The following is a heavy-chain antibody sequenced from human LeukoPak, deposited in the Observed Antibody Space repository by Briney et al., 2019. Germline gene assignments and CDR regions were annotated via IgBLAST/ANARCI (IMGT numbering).Heavy chain of an antibody. V-gene: IGHV1-69*06. CDR1: GGTFSSYA. CDR3: ATSRGFWSGYPYYYYMDV. Sequence: GASVKVSCKASGGTFSSYAISWVRQAPGQGLEWMGGIIPIFGTANYAQKFQGRVTITADKSTSTAYMELSSLRSEDTAVYYCATSRGFWSGYPYYYYMDVWGKGTTVTVSS. D-gene: IGHD3-3*01. J-gene: IGHJ6*03. CDR2: IIPIFGTA.